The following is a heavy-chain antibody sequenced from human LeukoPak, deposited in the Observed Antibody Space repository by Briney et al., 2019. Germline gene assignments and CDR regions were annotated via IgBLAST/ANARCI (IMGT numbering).Heavy chain of an antibody. D-gene: IGHD3-10*01. J-gene: IGHJ6*03. V-gene: IGHV1-2*02. Sequence: ASVKVSCKASGYNFTGYYMHWVRQAPGQRLEWIGWINPNSGGTNYAQKFQGRVTMTRDTSMSTAYMEQSRLRSDDTAVYYCARGAKVRASYYYYYYMDVWGKGTTVTISS. CDR2: INPNSGGT. CDR3: ARGAKVRASYYYYYYMDV. CDR1: GYNFTGYY.